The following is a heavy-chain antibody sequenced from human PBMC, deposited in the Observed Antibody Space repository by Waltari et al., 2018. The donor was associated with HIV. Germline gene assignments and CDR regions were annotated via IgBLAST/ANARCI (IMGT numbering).Heavy chain of an antibody. J-gene: IGHJ4*02. CDR2: IYHSGST. Sequence: QVQLQESGPGLVKPSEPLSPTCTVSGYSISSGYYWGWIRQPPGKGLEWIGSIYHSGSTYYNPSLKSRVTISVDTSKNQFSLKLSSVTAADTAVYYCASPGGVVTAIREYFDYWGQGTLVTVSS. CDR3: ASPGGVVTAIREYFDY. D-gene: IGHD2-21*02. CDR1: GYSISSGYY. V-gene: IGHV4-38-2*02.